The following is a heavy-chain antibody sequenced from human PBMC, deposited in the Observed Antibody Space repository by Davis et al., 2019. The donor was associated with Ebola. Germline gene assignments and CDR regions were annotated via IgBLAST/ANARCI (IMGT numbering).Heavy chain of an antibody. CDR2: VKSDSDT. CDR1: GFTFNNYA. V-gene: IGHV3-23*01. J-gene: IGHJ6*02. CDR3: ATWGGGYYYGMDV. D-gene: IGHD2-21*01. Sequence: GESLKISCATSGFTFNNYAMTWVRQAPGKGLEWVSVVKSDSDTYYAGSVKGRFSISRDNSKNTLHLQMNGLRAEDTAVYYCATWGGGYYYGMDVWGQGTTVTVSS.